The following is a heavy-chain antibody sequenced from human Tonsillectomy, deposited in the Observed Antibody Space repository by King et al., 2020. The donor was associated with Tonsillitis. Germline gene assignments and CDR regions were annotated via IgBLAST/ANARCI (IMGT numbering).Heavy chain of an antibody. D-gene: IGHD1-26*01. J-gene: IGHJ6*02. CDR1: GFTFSSYG. CDR2: ISYDGSNK. Sequence: QLVQSGGGVVQPGRSLRLSCAASGFTFSSYGMHWVRQAPGKGLEWVAVISYDGSNKYYADSVKGRFTISRDNSKNTLYLQMNSLRVEDTAVYYCAKDSHYRTYYYDYGMDVWGQGTTVTVSS. CDR3: AKDSHYRTYYYDYGMDV. V-gene: IGHV3-30*18.